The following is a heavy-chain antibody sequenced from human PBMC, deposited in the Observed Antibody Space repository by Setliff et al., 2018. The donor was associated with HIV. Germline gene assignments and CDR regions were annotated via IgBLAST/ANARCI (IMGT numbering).Heavy chain of an antibody. CDR3: ARDPPNSGWTLES. J-gene: IGHJ4*02. CDR2: ISSSSSTI. V-gene: IGHV3-48*01. D-gene: IGHD6-25*01. Sequence: PGGSLRLSCAASGFTFSDYWMSWVRQAPGKGLEWVSYISSSSSTIYYADSVKGRFTISRDNAKNSLYLQMNSLRAEDTAVYYCARDPPNSGWTLESWGQGTLVTVSS. CDR1: GFTFSDYW.